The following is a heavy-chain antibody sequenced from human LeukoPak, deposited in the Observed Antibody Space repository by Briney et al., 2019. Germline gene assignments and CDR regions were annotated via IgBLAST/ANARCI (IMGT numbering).Heavy chain of an antibody. V-gene: IGHV3-66*01. Sequence: GGSLRLSCAASGFTFSSYAMSWVRQAPGKGLEWVSVIYSGGSTYYADSVKGRFTISRDNSKNTLYLQMNSLRAEDTAVYYCASLIRIAVAGQVDYWGQGTLVTVSS. J-gene: IGHJ4*02. D-gene: IGHD6-19*01. CDR3: ASLIRIAVAGQVDY. CDR2: IYSGGST. CDR1: GFTFSSYA.